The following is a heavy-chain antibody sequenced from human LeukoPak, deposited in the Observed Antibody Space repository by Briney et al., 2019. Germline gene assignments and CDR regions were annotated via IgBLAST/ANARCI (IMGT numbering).Heavy chain of an antibody. Sequence: GGSLRLSCAASGFTFSDYAIYWVRQAPGKGLEWVSSISSSSSYIYYADSVKGRFTISRDNAKNSLYLQMNSLRAEDTAVYYCARIHCSGGSCYSLDYWGQGTLVTVSS. CDR1: GFTFSDYA. J-gene: IGHJ4*02. D-gene: IGHD2-15*01. CDR3: ARIHCSGGSCYSLDY. CDR2: ISSSSSYI. V-gene: IGHV3-21*01.